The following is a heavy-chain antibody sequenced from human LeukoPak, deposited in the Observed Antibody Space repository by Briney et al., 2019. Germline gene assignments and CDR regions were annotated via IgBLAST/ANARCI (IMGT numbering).Heavy chain of an antibody. CDR3: ARDSSGVGVDFDY. CDR2: ISSGSSYI. Sequence: GGSLRLSCAASGFTFSSYAMHWVRQAPGKGLEWVSSISSGSSYIYYADSVKGRFTISRDNAKNSLYLQLNSLRAEDTAVYYCARDSSGVGVDFDYWGQGTLVTVSS. D-gene: IGHD1-26*01. V-gene: IGHV3-21*01. CDR1: GFTFSSYA. J-gene: IGHJ4*02.